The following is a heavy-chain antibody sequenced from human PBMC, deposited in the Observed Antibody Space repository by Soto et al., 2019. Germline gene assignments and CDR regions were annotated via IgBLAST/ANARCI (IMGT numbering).Heavy chain of an antibody. J-gene: IGHJ3*02. CDR1: GFNFRGSW. V-gene: IGHV3-7*04. CDR3: ARDAFDI. Sequence: GGSLRLSCAASGFNFRGSWMSWVRQAPGKGLEWVANIKEDGNKKYYVDSVKGRFTVSRDNAENSLYLQMISLRVEDTAVYYCARDAFDIWGQGTMVTVSS. CDR2: IKEDGNKK.